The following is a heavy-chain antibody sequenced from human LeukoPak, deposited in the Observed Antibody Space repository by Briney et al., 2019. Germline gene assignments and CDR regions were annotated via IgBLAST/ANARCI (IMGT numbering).Heavy chain of an antibody. D-gene: IGHD3-22*01. J-gene: IGHJ4*02. CDR2: FAGSDTTT. CDR3: TTLGYHLDS. Sequence: TGGSLRLSCAACGFDFGAYEMNWVRQAPGKGLEWVAYFAGSDTTTYYADSVKGRFIISRDNARNSLYLQMNSLRAEDTALYYCTTLGYHLDSWGQGTLVTVSS. CDR1: GFDFGAYE. V-gene: IGHV3-48*03.